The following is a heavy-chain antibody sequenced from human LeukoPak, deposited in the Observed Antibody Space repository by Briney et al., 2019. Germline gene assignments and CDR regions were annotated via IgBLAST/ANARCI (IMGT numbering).Heavy chain of an antibody. CDR2: ISSSGHYT. V-gene: IGHV3-11*06. D-gene: IGHD1-26*01. CDR3: VRETTEGAKDY. CDR1: GFTFSDKY. Sequence: GGSLRLSCAASGFTFSDKYMGWVRRAPGKGLEWVAYISSSGHYTNYGESVRGRFTVFRDNGGNSLYLQMNSLRVDDTAVYYCVRETTEGAKDYWGQGVLVTVSS. J-gene: IGHJ4*02.